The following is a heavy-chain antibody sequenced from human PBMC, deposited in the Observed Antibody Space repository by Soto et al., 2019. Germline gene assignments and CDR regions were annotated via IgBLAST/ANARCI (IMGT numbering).Heavy chain of an antibody. Sequence: QVQLQESGPGLVQPSGTPSLTCAVSGDSITGDEWWSWVRQPPGKGLEWIGEIHHSGATNYNPSLKSRVTISIDKSKNQFSLKLNSVTAADTAMFYCATQGFYRMGVWGRGTTVTVSS. J-gene: IGHJ6*02. CDR1: GDSITGDEW. CDR3: ATQGFYRMGV. V-gene: IGHV4-4*02. CDR2: IHHSGAT.